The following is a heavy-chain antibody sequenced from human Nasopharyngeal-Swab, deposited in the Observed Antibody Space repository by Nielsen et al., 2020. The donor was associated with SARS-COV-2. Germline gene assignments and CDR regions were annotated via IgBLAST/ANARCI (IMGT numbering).Heavy chain of an antibody. D-gene: IGHD4-23*01. V-gene: IGHV4-34*01. Sequence: GSLRLSFAVYVGSFSGYYWTWIRQPPGGGLEWIGEINHSGRTNYNPSLKGRVTVSVDTSKNQFSLKLNSVTAADTAVYYCARLTNSAGDYWGQGTLVTVSS. CDR3: ARLTNSAGDY. CDR1: VGSFSGYY. CDR2: INHSGRT. J-gene: IGHJ4*02.